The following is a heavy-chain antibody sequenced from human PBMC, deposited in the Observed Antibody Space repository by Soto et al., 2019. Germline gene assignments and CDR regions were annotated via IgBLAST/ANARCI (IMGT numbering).Heavy chain of an antibody. Sequence: GGSLRLSCAASGFTFSNYNMNWVRQAPGKGLEWVSSISSSGTYIYYADSVKGRFTISRDNAKNSLYLQMNSLRAEDTAVYYCARVVYFDNSGYNYWGQGTLVTVSS. CDR1: GFTFSNYN. J-gene: IGHJ4*02. CDR3: ARVVYFDNSGYNY. D-gene: IGHD3-22*01. CDR2: ISSSGTYI. V-gene: IGHV3-21*01.